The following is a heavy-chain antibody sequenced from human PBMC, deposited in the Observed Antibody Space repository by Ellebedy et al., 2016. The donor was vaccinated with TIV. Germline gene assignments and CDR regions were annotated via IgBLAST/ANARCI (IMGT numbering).Heavy chain of an antibody. CDR2: INPSGGST. J-gene: IGHJ4*02. CDR3: TCLQLGIADYFDY. CDR1: GYTFTKYY. D-gene: IGHD6-13*01. V-gene: IGHV1-46*01. Sequence: ASVKVSCKASGYTFTKYYMHWVRQAPGQGLEWMGMINPSGGSTSYAQKFQGRVTMTMDKSTSTVYMELSSLRSEDTAVYYCTCLQLGIADYFDYWGQGALVTVSS.